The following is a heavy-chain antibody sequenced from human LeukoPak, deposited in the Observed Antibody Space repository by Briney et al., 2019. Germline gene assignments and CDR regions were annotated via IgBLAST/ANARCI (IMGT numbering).Heavy chain of an antibody. V-gene: IGHV1-2*02. Sequence: GASVKVSCKASGHTFTGYYMHWVRQAPGQGLEWMGWINANSGGTNYAQKFQGRVTMTRDTSISTAYMELSRLSSDDTAVYYCARDLAAAPRENWFDPWGQGTLVTVSS. CDR1: GHTFTGYY. D-gene: IGHD6-13*01. CDR3: ARDLAAAPRENWFDP. J-gene: IGHJ5*02. CDR2: INANSGGT.